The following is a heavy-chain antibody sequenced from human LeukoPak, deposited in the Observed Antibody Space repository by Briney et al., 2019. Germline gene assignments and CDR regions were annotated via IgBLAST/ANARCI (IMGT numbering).Heavy chain of an antibody. D-gene: IGHD2-2*01. CDR1: GFTFSSYW. CDR3: ARVRLYCSSTSCYVPYFDY. J-gene: IGHJ4*02. CDR2: IYYSGST. Sequence: PGGSLRLSCAASGFTFSSYWMSWIRQPPGKGLEWIGYIYYSGSTNYNPSLKSRVTISVDTSKNQFSLKLSSVTAADTAVYYCARVRLYCSSTSCYVPYFDYWGQGTLVTVSS. V-gene: IGHV4-59*12.